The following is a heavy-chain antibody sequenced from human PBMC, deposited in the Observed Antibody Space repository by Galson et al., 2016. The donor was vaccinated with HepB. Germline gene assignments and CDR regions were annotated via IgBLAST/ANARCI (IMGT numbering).Heavy chain of an antibody. CDR2: VHYSGRT. V-gene: IGHV4-59*02. D-gene: IGHD4-11*01. CDR3: ARVFPMTAVAAGVYYHPLDV. Sequence: ETLSLTCSVSGGSVTTYYWGWVRRPPGKGLEWIGYVHYSGRTNYSPSPKSRVIISLDTSRNQFSLTLSSVTAADTAVYYCARVFPMTAVAAGVYYHPLDVWGQGTTVTVSS. J-gene: IGHJ6*02. CDR1: GGSVTTYY.